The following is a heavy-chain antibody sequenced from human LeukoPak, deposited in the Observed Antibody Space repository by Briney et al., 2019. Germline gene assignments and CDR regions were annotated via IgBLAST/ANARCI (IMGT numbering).Heavy chain of an antibody. CDR1: GGSFSGYY. CDR3: ARGHRRGAAAAGSRLGRPFGY. Sequence: SETLSLTCAVYGGSFSGYYWSWIRQPPGRGLEWIGEINHSGSTNYNPSPKSRVTISGDTSKNQFYLKLSSVTAADTAVYYCARGHRRGAAAAGSRLGRPFGYWGQGTLVTVSS. D-gene: IGHD6-13*01. V-gene: IGHV4-34*01. CDR2: INHSGST. J-gene: IGHJ4*02.